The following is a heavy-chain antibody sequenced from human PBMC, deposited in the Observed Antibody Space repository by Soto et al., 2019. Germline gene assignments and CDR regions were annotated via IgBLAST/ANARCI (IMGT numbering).Heavy chain of an antibody. CDR3: AKGIVVVPATRGRYFDH. CDR2: ISGGGGST. J-gene: IGHJ4*02. V-gene: IGHV3-23*01. Sequence: GGSLRLSCAASGSTFSNYAMTWVRQAPGKGLEWVSTISGGGGSTYYADSVKGRFTMSRDNSKNTLYLQMNSLRAEDTAIYFCAKGIVVVPATRGRYFDHWGKGTLVTVSS. D-gene: IGHD2-2*01. CDR1: GSTFSNYA.